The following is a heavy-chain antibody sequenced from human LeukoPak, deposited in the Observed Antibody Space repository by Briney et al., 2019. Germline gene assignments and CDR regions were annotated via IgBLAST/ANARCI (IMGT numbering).Heavy chain of an antibody. V-gene: IGHV3-48*03. CDR3: ARDSPYYYDSSGLDH. J-gene: IGHJ4*02. D-gene: IGHD3-22*01. Sequence: GGSLRLSCAASEFIFRSYEMNWVRQAPGKGLEWVSYISGSGSTIYYADSVKGRFTISRDNAKNSLYLQMNSLRAEDTAVYYCARDSPYYYDSSGLDHWGQGTLVTVSS. CDR2: ISGSGSTI. CDR1: EFIFRSYE.